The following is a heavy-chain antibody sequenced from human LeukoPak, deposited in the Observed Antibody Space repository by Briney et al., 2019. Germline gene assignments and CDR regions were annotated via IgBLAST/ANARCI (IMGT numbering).Heavy chain of an antibody. V-gene: IGHV3-7*01. CDR3: ARDYPPGDY. CDR1: GFNFNNFF. J-gene: IGHJ4*02. Sequence: GGSLRLSCTASGFNFNNFFMTWVRQAPGKGLEWVANIKEDGNEKYYVDSVKGRFTISRGNANNSLYLQMNSLGTEDTAVYFCARDYPPGDYWGQGTLVTVSS. CDR2: IKEDGNEK. D-gene: IGHD3-16*02.